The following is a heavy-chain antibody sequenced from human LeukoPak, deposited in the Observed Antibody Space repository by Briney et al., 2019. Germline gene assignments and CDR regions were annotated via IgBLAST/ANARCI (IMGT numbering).Heavy chain of an antibody. V-gene: IGHV3-23*01. CDR3: AEVLVGATKNFDY. J-gene: IGHJ4*02. CDR1: GFTFSSYA. Sequence: PGGSLRLSCAASGFTFSSYAMSWVRQAPGKGLEWVSAISGSGGSTYYADSVKGRFTISRDNSKNTLYLQMNSLRAEDTAVYYCAEVLVGATKNFDYWGQGTLVTVSS. CDR2: ISGSGGST. D-gene: IGHD1-26*01.